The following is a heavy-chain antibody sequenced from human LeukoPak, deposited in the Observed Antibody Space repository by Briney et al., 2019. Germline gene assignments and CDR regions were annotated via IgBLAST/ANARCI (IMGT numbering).Heavy chain of an antibody. D-gene: IGHD2/OR15-2a*01. J-gene: IGHJ3*01. CDR2: MYTGGST. V-gene: IGHV3-66*01. CDR3: ARYSFQYTNSPLRHDAFDV. Sequence: PGGSLRLSRAASEFTVSTNYMGCARQAPGKGLEWVSVMYTGGSTFYADSVKGRFTISRDTSQNTFFLQMNSLRAEDTAVYYCARYSFQYTNSPLRHDAFDVWGQGMMVTVSS. CDR1: EFTVSTNY.